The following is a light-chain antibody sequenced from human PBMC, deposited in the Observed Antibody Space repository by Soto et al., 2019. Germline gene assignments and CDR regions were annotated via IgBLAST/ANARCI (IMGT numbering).Light chain of an antibody. CDR2: GAS. Sequence: EIVMPQSPATLSVSPGERATLSCRASQSVSSNLAWYQQKPGQAPRLLIYGASTRATGIPARFSGSGSGTDFTLTISSLQSEDFAIYYCQQYNDWPRSFGQGTKVDIK. J-gene: IGKJ1*01. V-gene: IGKV3-15*01. CDR1: QSVSSN. CDR3: QQYNDWPRS.